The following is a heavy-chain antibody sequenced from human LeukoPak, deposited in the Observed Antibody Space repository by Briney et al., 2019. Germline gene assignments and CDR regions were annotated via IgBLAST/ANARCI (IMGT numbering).Heavy chain of an antibody. V-gene: IGHV3-53*01. CDR1: GFTFSSNY. Sequence: PGGSLRLSCAASGFTFSSNYMSWVRQAPGKGVEWVSVIYSGGSTYYADSVKGRCTISRDNSKNTLYLQMNSLRAEDTAVYYCARDVRGATDYWGQGTLVTVSS. CDR3: ARDVRGATDY. J-gene: IGHJ4*02. CDR2: IYSGGST. D-gene: IGHD1-26*01.